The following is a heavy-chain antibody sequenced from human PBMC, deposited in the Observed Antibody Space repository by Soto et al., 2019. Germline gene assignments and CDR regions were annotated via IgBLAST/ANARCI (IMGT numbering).Heavy chain of an antibody. CDR2: IYYSGST. CDR1: GGSISSSGYY. CDR3: VRLRYCSSTSCHRFDP. V-gene: IGHV4-31*03. J-gene: IGHJ5*02. D-gene: IGHD2-2*02. Sequence: SETLSLTCTVSGGSISSSGYYWSWIRQHPGKGLEWIGHIYYSGSTYYNPSLKSRVTISVDTSKNQFSLKLSSVTAADTAVYYCVRLRYCSSTSCHRFDPWGQGTMVTVYS.